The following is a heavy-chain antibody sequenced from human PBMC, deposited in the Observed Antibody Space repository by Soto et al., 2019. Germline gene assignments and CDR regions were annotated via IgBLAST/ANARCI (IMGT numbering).Heavy chain of an antibody. CDR3: ARGRYCSSTSCYLGWFDP. V-gene: IGHV1-8*01. CDR1: GYTFTSYD. D-gene: IGHD2-2*01. Sequence: QVQLVQSGAEVKKPGASVKVSCKASGYTFTSYDINWVRQATGQGLEWMGWMNPNSGNTGYAQKFQGRVTMTRNTSISTAYMELSSLRSEDTAVYYCARGRYCSSTSCYLGWFDPWGQGTRVTVSS. J-gene: IGHJ5*02. CDR2: MNPNSGNT.